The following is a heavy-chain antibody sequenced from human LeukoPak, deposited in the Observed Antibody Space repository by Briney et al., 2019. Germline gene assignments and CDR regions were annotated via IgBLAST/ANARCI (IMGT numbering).Heavy chain of an antibody. CDR2: IYYSGST. D-gene: IGHD6-6*01. CDR1: GGSISSYY. Sequence: SETLSLTCTVSGGSISSYYWSWIRQPPGKGLEWIGYIYYSGSTNYNPSLKSRVTISVDTSKNQFSLKLSSVTAADTAVYYCARRVAARPTNWFDPWGQGTLVTVSS. CDR3: ARRVAARPTNWFDP. J-gene: IGHJ5*02. V-gene: IGHV4-59*01.